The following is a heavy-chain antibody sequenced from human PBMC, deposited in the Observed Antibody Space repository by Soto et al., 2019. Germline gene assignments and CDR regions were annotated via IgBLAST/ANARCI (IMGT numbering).Heavy chain of an antibody. Sequence: PSQTLSLTCAIPGASVSSKSAAWNWIRQSPSRGLEWLGRTYYRSKWYNDYAVSVKSRITIIPDTSKNQFYLQLNSVTPEETAVYYCARGHSSSWRGYYYGMDVWGQGTTVTVSS. V-gene: IGHV6-1*01. J-gene: IGHJ6*02. CDR2: TYYRSKWYN. D-gene: IGHD6-13*01. CDR1: GASVSSKSAA. CDR3: ARGHSSSWRGYYYGMDV.